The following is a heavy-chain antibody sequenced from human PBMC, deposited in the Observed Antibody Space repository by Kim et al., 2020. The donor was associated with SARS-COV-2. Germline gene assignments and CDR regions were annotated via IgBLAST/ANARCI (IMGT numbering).Heavy chain of an antibody. J-gene: IGHJ5*02. CDR1: GFTFSSYG. D-gene: IGHD2-15*01. CDR3: AKDGGRGSWFGDNWFDP. Sequence: GGSLRLSCAASGFTFSSYGMHWVRQAPGKGLEWVAVISYDGSNKYYADSVKGRFTISRDNSKNTLYLQMNSLRAEDTAVYYCAKDGGRGSWFGDNWFDPWGQGTLVTVSS. CDR2: ISYDGSNK. V-gene: IGHV3-30*18.